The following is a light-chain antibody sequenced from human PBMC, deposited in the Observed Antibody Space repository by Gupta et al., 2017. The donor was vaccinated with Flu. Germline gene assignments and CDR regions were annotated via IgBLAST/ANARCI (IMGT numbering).Light chain of an antibody. J-gene: IGKJ4*01. CDR2: KVS. CDR3: KQGTGWPYA. CDR1: QVLVHTDGNTY. V-gene: IGKV2-30*02. Sequence: ICCRCNQVLVHTDGNTYLAWFQQKPGQSPRLLIYKVSNRDSGVPDRFSGSGSGTDFTLTISRVEADDVAVYYCKQGTGWPYAFGEGTKVEI.